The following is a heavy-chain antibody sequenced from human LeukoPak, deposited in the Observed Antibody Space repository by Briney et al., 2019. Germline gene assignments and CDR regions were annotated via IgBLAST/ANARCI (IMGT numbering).Heavy chain of an antibody. CDR3: ARDLSALVIPAAYLDS. J-gene: IGHJ4*02. CDR1: GFTLSTYG. V-gene: IGHV3-21*01. CDR2: ISSGSTYI. Sequence: GGSLTLPCAASGFTLSTYGMNWLRQAPGKGLEWVSFISSGSTYIYYADSVKGRFTISRDNAKNSLSLQMNSLRADDTAVYYCARDLSALVIPAAYLDSWGQGTLVTVSS. D-gene: IGHD2-2*01.